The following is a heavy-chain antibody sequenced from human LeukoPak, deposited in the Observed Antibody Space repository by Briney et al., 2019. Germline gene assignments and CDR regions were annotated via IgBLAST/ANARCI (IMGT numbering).Heavy chain of an antibody. D-gene: IGHD6-13*01. V-gene: IGHV4-31*03. CDR1: GGSISSGGYY. J-gene: IGHJ5*02. CDR3: ARDRGYSSSWYWFDP. CDR2: IYYSGST. Sequence: PSETLSLTCTVSGGSISSGGYYWSWIRQHPGKGLEWIGYIYYSGSTYYNPSLKSRVAISVDTSKNQFSLKLSSVTAADTAVYYCARDRGYSSSWYWFDPWGQGTLVTVSS.